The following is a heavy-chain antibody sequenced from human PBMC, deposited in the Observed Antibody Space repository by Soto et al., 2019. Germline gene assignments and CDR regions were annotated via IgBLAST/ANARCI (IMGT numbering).Heavy chain of an antibody. J-gene: IGHJ6*02. CDR2: IIPIFGTA. CDR3: ARGELDFWSGSLSGPYYYYYGMDV. V-gene: IGHV1-69*06. Sequence: SVKVSCKASGGTFSSYAISWVRQAPGQGLEWMGGIIPIFGTANYAQKFQGRVTITADKSTSTAYMELSSLRSEDTAVYYCARGELDFWSGSLSGPYYYYYGMDVWGQGTTVTVSS. CDR1: GGTFSSYA. D-gene: IGHD3-3*01.